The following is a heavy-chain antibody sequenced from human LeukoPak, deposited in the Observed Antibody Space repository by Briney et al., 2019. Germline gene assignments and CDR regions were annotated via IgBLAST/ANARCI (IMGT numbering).Heavy chain of an antibody. Sequence: SETLSLTCTVAGGSISIGGHYWSWIRQHPGKGLEWIGYIYYSGITHYNPSLKSRVTISVDTSKTQFSLSLSSVTAADTAVYYCARVTSGEFADYWGQGTLVTVSS. J-gene: IGHJ4*02. CDR2: IYYSGIT. CDR3: ARVTSGEFADY. D-gene: IGHD3-10*01. V-gene: IGHV4-31*03. CDR1: GGSISIGGHY.